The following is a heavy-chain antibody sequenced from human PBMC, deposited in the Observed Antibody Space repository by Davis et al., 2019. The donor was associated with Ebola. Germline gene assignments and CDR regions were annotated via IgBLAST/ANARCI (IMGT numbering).Heavy chain of an antibody. CDR3: AKRGYYDSSGPFND. CDR2: ISYDGSNK. V-gene: IGHV3-30*18. Sequence: PGGSLRLSCAASGFTFSSYGMHWVRQAPGKGLEWVAVISYDGSNKYYADSVKGRFTISRDNSKNTLYLQMNSLRAEDTAVYYCAKRGYYDSSGPFNDWGQGTLVTVSS. J-gene: IGHJ4*02. D-gene: IGHD3-22*01. CDR1: GFTFSSYG.